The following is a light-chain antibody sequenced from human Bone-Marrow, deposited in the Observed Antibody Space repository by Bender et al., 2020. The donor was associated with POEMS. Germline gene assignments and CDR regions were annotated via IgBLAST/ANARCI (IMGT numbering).Light chain of an antibody. CDR1: SSDVGGHNY. J-gene: IGLJ2*01. Sequence: QSALTQPASVSGSPGQSITISCTGTSSDVGGHNYVSWYQQHPSKAPKVIIYDVSNRPSGVSNRFSGSKSGNTASLTISGLQTEDEADYYCSSYTSSTTVVFGGGTKLTVL. V-gene: IGLV2-14*03. CDR3: SSYTSSTTVV. CDR2: DVS.